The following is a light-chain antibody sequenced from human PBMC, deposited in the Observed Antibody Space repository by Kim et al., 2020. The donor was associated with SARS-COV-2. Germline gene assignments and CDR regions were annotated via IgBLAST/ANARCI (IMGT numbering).Light chain of an antibody. CDR2: PAS. V-gene: IGKV1-12*01. CDR3: QQAKRFPLT. Sequence: ATVGDRVTLTILARHAIYSWLALYQQKPGRPPKLLIYPASILQNGVPSRFIGSGSATDFSLTISSLQPEYFATYYCQQAKRFPLTFGGGTKVDIK. CDR1: HAIYSW. J-gene: IGKJ4*01.